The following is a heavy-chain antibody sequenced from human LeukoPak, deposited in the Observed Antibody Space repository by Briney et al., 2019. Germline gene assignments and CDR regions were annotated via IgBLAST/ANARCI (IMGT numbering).Heavy chain of an antibody. Sequence: GASVKVSCKAPGYTLTGYYMHWVRQAPGQGLEWMGRINPNSGGTNYAQKFQGRVTMTRDTSISTAYMELSRLRSDDTAVYYCARGTIGWLRVDYWGQGTLVTVSS. J-gene: IGHJ4*02. V-gene: IGHV1-2*06. D-gene: IGHD5-12*01. CDR2: INPNSGGT. CDR1: GYTLTGYY. CDR3: ARGTIGWLRVDY.